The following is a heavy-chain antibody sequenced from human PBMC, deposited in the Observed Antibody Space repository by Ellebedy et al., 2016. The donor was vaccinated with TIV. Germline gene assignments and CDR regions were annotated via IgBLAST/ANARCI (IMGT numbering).Heavy chain of an antibody. J-gene: IGHJ5*02. V-gene: IGHV4-38-2*02. CDR3: ARDPALPRGRFDT. CDR1: GLTFSSHAM. Sequence: ESLKISCAASGLTFSSHAMSWVRQPPGKGLEWIGSIYYSGSAYYNPSLKSRVTVSVDTSKNQFSLNLSSVTAADTAVYYCARDPALPRGRFDTWGQGTLVTVSS. CDR2: IYYSGSA.